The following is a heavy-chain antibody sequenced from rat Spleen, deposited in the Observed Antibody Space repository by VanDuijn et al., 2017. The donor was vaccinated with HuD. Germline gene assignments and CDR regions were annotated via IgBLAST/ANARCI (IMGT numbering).Heavy chain of an antibody. J-gene: IGHJ2*01. V-gene: IGHV5-29*01. Sequence: EVQLVESDGGLVQPGRSLKLSCAASGFTFSDYYMAWVRQAPAKGLEWVATITYEGSTTYYRDSVKGRFTISRDNAKSTLYLQMDSLRSEDTATYYCASLTNWFFDYWGQGVMVTVSS. CDR1: GFTFSDYY. D-gene: IGHD5-1*01. CDR3: ASLTNWFFDY. CDR2: ITYEGSTT.